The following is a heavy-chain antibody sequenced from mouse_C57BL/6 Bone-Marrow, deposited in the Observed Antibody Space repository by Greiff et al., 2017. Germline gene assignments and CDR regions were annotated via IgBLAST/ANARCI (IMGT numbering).Heavy chain of an antibody. J-gene: IGHJ3*01. CDR2: IDPNSGGT. CDR1: GYTFTSYW. CDR3: ARGRRYDGYYGGTFAY. Sequence: QVQLQQPGAELVKPGASVKLSCKASGYTFTSYWMHWVKQRPGRGLEWIGRIDPNSGGTKYNEKFKSKATLTVDKPSSTAYMQLSSLTSEDSAVYYCARGRRYDGYYGGTFAYWGQGTLVTVSA. D-gene: IGHD2-3*01. V-gene: IGHV1-72*01.